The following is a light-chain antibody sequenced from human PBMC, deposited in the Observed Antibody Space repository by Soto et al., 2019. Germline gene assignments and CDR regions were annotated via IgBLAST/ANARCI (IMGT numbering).Light chain of an antibody. Sequence: QAVVTQEPSLTVSPGGTVTLTCGSSTGAVTSGHYPYWFQQKPGQAPRTLIYDTSNKHSWTPARFSGSLLGGKAALTLSGPQPDDEAEYYCLLSYSGAHVVFGGGTKLTVL. CDR3: LLSYSGAHVV. J-gene: IGLJ2*01. V-gene: IGLV7-46*01. CDR1: TGAVTSGHY. CDR2: DTS.